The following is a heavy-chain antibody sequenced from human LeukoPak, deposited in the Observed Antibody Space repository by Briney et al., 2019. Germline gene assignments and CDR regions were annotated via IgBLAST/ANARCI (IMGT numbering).Heavy chain of an antibody. Sequence: PGGSLRLSCAASGFTFSNAWMSWVRQAPGKGLEWVGRIKSKTDGGTTDYAAPVKGRFTISRDDSKNTLYLQMNSLKTKDTAVYYCTTSNGDYDDDNWFDPWGQGTLVTVSS. D-gene: IGHD4-17*01. CDR2: IKSKTDGGTT. V-gene: IGHV3-15*01. CDR3: TTSNGDYDDDNWFDP. CDR1: GFTFSNAW. J-gene: IGHJ5*02.